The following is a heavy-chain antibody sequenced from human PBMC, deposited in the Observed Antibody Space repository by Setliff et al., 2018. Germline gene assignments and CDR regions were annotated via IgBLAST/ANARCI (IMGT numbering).Heavy chain of an antibody. CDR3: VKGTLPYCTGPTCYPLDH. V-gene: IGHV3-23*01. J-gene: IGHJ4*02. CDR2: IFGSGANT. D-gene: IGHD2-8*02. CDR1: GFTFSVYA. Sequence: GGSLRLSCSASGFTFSVYAMSWVRQAPGKGLEWVATIFGSGANTYYADSVKGRFTISRDNSDNTLYLQMNSLRDADTAIYYCVKGTLPYCTGPTCYPLDHWGQGTLVTVSS.